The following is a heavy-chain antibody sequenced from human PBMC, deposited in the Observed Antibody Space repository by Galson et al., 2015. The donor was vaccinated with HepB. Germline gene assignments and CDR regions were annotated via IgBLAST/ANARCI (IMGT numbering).Heavy chain of an antibody. D-gene: IGHD5-18*01. CDR1: GFTFSDYY. J-gene: IGHJ4*02. V-gene: IGHV3-11*01. CDR2: ISSSGNTI. Sequence: SLRLSCAGSGFTFSDYYMSWIRQAPGKGLEWVSYISSSGNTIYYADSVKGRFTISRDNAKNSLYVQMNSLRVEDTAVYFCARRGPTAMVLGLLDYWGQGTLVTVS. CDR3: ARRGPTAMVLGLLDY.